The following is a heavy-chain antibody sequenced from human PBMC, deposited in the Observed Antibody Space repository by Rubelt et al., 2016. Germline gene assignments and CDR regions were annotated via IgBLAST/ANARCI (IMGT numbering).Heavy chain of an antibody. J-gene: IGHJ4*02. CDR3: ASPRYSSSSNFDY. Sequence: QVQLQESGPGLVKPSETLSLTCTVSGGSISSYYWSWIRQPPGKGLEWIGSIYYSGSTYYNPSLKVRVTISGDTSKNQVSLKLSSVTAADTAVYYCASPRYSSSSNFDYWGQGTLVTVSS. CDR2: IYYSGST. D-gene: IGHD6-6*01. V-gene: IGHV4-59*05. CDR1: GGSISSYY.